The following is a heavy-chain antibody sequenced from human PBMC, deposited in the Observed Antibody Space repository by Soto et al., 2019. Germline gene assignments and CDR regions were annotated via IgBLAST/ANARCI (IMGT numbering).Heavy chain of an antibody. D-gene: IGHD1-26*01. CDR2: ISAYNGYT. CDR3: ARDPGKNSGSYWDY. Sequence: QVQLVQSGAEVKKPGASVKVSCKASGYTFTSYGISWVRQTPGQGLEWMAWISAYNGYTNYAQKLQGRVTMTTDSSTSTAYMELRSLRSDDTAVYYCARDPGKNSGSYWDYWGQGTLVTVSS. J-gene: IGHJ4*02. CDR1: GYTFTSYG. V-gene: IGHV1-18*01.